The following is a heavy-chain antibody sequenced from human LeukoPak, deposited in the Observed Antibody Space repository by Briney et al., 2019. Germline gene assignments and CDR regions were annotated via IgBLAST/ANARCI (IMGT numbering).Heavy chain of an antibody. J-gene: IGHJ4*02. CDR2: IKVDGSEK. V-gene: IGHV3-7*05. CDR1: GYSFSSAW. D-gene: IGHD1-26*01. Sequence: GGSLRLSCAASGYSFSSAWMSWVRQAPGKALEWVASIKVDGSEKYYVGSVKGRFTISRDNAKNSLYLQMNSLRAEDTAVYYCSHIVGGTDYWGQGALVTVSS. CDR3: SHIVGGTDY.